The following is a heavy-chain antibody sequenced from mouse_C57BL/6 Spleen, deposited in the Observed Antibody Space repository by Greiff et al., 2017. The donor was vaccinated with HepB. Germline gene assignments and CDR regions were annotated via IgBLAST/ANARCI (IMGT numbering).Heavy chain of an antibody. CDR3: ARKWAYGNLYYFDY. CDR1: GFTFSDYG. D-gene: IGHD2-1*01. J-gene: IGHJ2*01. Sequence: DVKLVESGGGLVKPGGSLKLSCAASGFTFSDYGMHWVRQAPEKGLEWVAYISSGSSTIYYADTVKGRFTISRDNAKNTLFLQMTSLRSEDTAMYYCARKWAYGNLYYFDYWGQGTTLTVSS. CDR2: ISSGSSTI. V-gene: IGHV5-17*01.